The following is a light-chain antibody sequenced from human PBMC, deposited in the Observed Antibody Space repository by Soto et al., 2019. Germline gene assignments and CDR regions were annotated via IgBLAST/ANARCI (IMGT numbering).Light chain of an antibody. CDR1: QTVTCY. CDR2: DAS. Sequence: EIVLTQSPATLSLSPGERVTLSCRASQTVTCYLVWDQQKPGQAPRLLIYDASNRATGIPARFSGSGSGTDFTLTIISLEPEDFAVYYCQHRNYWPPGVTFGGGTKVEIK. V-gene: IGKV3-11*01. CDR3: QHRNYWPPGVT. J-gene: IGKJ4*01.